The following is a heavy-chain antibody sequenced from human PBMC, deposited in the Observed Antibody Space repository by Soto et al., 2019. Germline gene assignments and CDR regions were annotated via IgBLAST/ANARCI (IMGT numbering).Heavy chain of an antibody. CDR3: ARAQDDYYNWFDP. CDR2: IYYSGST. J-gene: IGHJ5*02. CDR1: GGSISSGDYY. V-gene: IGHV4-30-4*01. D-gene: IGHD2-21*02. Sequence: QVQLQESGPGLVKPSQTLSLTCTVSGGSISSGDYYWSWIRQPPGKGLEWIGYIYYSGSTYYNPSLKSRVTIAGDTSKNQFSLKLSSVTAADTAVYYCARAQDDYYNWFDPWGQGTLVTVSS.